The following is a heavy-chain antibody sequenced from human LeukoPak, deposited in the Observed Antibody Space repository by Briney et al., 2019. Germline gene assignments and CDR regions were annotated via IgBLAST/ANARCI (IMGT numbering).Heavy chain of an antibody. V-gene: IGHV4-4*07. J-gene: IGHJ4*02. D-gene: IGHD6-19*01. CDR2: IYTSGST. CDR3: TRDPGTGWLFDS. CDR1: GGSISNYY. Sequence: SETLSLTCNVSGGSISNYYWSWVRQPAGKGLEWIGRIYTSGSTNYNPSLKSRVTMSVDTSKNQFSLELRSVTAADTAVYYCTRDPGTGWLFDSWGQGTLVTVSS.